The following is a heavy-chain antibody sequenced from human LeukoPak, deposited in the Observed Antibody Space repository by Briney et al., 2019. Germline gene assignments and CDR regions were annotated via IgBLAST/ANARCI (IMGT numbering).Heavy chain of an antibody. D-gene: IGHD3-22*01. V-gene: IGHV1-69*04. J-gene: IGHJ3*02. CDR2: IIPILGIA. Sequence: SVKVSCKASGGTFSSYAISWVRQAPGQGLEWMGRIIPILGIANYAQKFQGRVTITADKSTSTAYMELSSLRSEDTAVYYCARGQVYDSSGYDAFDIWGQGTMVTVSS. CDR3: ARGQVYDSSGYDAFDI. CDR1: GGTFSSYA.